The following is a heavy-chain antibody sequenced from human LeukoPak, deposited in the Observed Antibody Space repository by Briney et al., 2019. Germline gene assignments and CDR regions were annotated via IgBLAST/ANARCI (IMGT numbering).Heavy chain of an antibody. CDR3: ARGLAYCSGGSCSQAY. J-gene: IGHJ4*02. CDR1: GFIFSSYG. CDR2: IWYDGSNK. Sequence: GRSLRLSCAASGFIFSSYGMHWVRQAPGKGLEGVAVIWYDGSNKHYADSVKGRFTISRDNSKNTVYLQMNSLRAEDTAVYYCARGLAYCSGGSCSQAYWGQGTLVTVSS. D-gene: IGHD2-15*01. V-gene: IGHV3-33*01.